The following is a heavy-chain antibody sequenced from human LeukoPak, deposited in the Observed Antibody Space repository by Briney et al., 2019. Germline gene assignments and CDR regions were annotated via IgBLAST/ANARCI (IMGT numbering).Heavy chain of an antibody. Sequence: PGGSLRLSCPASGFTFSSYGMHWVRQAPGKGLEWVAFIRYDGSNKYYADSVKGRFTISRDNSKNTLYLQMNSLRAEDTAVYYCAADELYRHGSDYWGQGTLVTVSS. CDR3: AADELYRHGSDY. CDR1: GFTFSSYG. J-gene: IGHJ4*02. V-gene: IGHV3-30*02. CDR2: IRYDGSNK. D-gene: IGHD5-18*01.